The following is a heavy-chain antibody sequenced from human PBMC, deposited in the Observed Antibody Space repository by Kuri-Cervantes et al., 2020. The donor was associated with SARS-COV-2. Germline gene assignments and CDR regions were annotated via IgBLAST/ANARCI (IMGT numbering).Heavy chain of an antibody. CDR3: ARDVRYSGSYHCTS. J-gene: IGHJ5*01. D-gene: IGHD1-26*01. CDR1: GFIFSDYA. Sequence: GESLKIPCEASGFIFSDYAIDWVRQAPGKGLEWVAVISFDGRNTHYADSVKGRFTISRDNSKNVVHLQMNSLRAEDTAVYYCARDVRYSGSYHCTSWGHGTVVTVSS. CDR2: ISFDGRNT. V-gene: IGHV3-30*04.